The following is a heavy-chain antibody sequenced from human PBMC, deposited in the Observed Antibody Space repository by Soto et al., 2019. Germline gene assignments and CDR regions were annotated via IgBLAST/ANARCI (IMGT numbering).Heavy chain of an antibody. CDR3: AREIGRVLRFLEWLNWFDP. CDR2: INHSGST. J-gene: IGHJ5*02. CDR1: GGSFSGYY. D-gene: IGHD3-3*01. Sequence: SETLSLTCAVYGGSFSGYYWSWIRQPPGKGLEWIGEINHSGSTNYNPSLKSRVTISVDTSKNQFSLKLSSVTAADTAVYYCAREIGRVLRFLEWLNWFDPSGQGTLVTVSS. V-gene: IGHV4-34*01.